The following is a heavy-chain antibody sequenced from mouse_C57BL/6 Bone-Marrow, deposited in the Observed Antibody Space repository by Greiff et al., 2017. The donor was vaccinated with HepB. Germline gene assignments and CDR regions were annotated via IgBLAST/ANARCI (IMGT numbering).Heavy chain of an antibody. CDR1: GFTFTDYY. CDR2: IRNKANGYTT. J-gene: IGHJ4*01. V-gene: IGHV7-3*01. Sequence: EVKLVESGGGLVQPGGSLSLSCAASGFTFTDYYMSWVRQPPGKALEWLGFIRNKANGYTTEYSASVKGRFTISRDNSQSILYLQMNALRAEDSATYYCAREGGGARAMDYWGQGTSVTVSS. CDR3: AREGGGARAMDY.